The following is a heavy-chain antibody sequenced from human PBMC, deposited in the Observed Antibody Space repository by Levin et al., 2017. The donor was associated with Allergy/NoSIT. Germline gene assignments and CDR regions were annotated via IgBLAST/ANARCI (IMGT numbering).Heavy chain of an antibody. CDR1: GFTSSSHW. D-gene: IGHD6-19*01. CDR2: IKQDGSEK. Sequence: GGSLRLSCAASGFTSSSHWMNWVRQAPGEGLEWVAIIKQDGSEKHYVDSVKGRFTISRDNAENSLYLQMDSLRAEDTAVYYCVRGAGFLFDYWGQGTLVTVSS. CDR3: VRGAGFLFDY. V-gene: IGHV3-7*01. J-gene: IGHJ4*02.